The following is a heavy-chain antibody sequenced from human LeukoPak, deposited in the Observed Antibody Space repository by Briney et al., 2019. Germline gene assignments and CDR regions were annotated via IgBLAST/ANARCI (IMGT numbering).Heavy chain of an antibody. D-gene: IGHD4-17*01. CDR1: GGSISSGGYS. CDR3: ARRKPYGDSDQFDY. Sequence: KTSQTLSLTCAVSGGSISSGGYSWSWIRQPPGKGLEWIGYIYHSGSTNYNPSLKSRVTISVDTSKNQFSLKLSSVTAADTAVYYCARRKPYGDSDQFDYWGQGTLVTVSS. CDR2: IYHSGST. J-gene: IGHJ4*02. V-gene: IGHV4-30-2*01.